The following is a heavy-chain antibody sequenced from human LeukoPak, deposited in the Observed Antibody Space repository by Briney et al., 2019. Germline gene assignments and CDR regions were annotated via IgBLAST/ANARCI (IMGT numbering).Heavy chain of an antibody. V-gene: IGHV3-7*01. Sequence: GSLRLSCAASGFTFSSYWMSWVRQAPGKGLEWVANIKQDGSEKYYVDSVKGRFTISRDNAKNSLYLQMNSLRAEDTAVYYCARDFIPQLMIVVVSPWFDPWGQGTLVTVSS. CDR3: ARDFIPQLMIVVVSPWFDP. D-gene: IGHD3-22*01. CDR1: GFTFSSYW. CDR2: IKQDGSEK. J-gene: IGHJ5*02.